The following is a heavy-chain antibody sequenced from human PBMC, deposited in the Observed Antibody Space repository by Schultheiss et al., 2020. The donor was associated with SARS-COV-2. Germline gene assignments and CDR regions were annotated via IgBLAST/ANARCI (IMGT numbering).Heavy chain of an antibody. CDR2: ISWNSGSI. Sequence: SLKISCAASGFTFDDYAMHWVRQAPGKGLEWVSGISWNSGSIGYADSVKGRFTISRDNAKNSLYLQMNSLRAEDTAVYYCARVGVALERDVWGQGTTVTVSS. CDR1: GFTFDDYA. V-gene: IGHV3-9*01. D-gene: IGHD3-3*02. J-gene: IGHJ6*02. CDR3: ARVGVALERDV.